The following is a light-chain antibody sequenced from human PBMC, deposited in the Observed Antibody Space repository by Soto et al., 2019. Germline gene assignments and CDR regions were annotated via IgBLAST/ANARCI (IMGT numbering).Light chain of an antibody. CDR2: GAS. V-gene: IGKV3-20*01. Sequence: EIVLTQSPGTLSLSPGERATLSCRASQSVSSSYLAWYQQKPGQAPRLLIYGASIRATGIPDRFSGSGYGTDFTLTISRLEPEDFAVYYCQQYGSSRTWTFGQGTKVEIK. CDR1: QSVSSSY. CDR3: QQYGSSRTWT. J-gene: IGKJ1*01.